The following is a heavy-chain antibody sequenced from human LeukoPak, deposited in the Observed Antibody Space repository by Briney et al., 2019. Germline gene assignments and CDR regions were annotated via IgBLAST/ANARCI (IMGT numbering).Heavy chain of an antibody. Sequence: SETLSLTCTVSGGSTSSYCWSWIRQPPGKGLEWIGYIYYSGSTNYNPSLKSRVTISVDTSKKQFSLKLSSVTAADTAVYYCARGYSSSSGRPDYWGQGTLVTVSS. CDR3: ARGYSSSSGRPDY. CDR2: IYYSGST. D-gene: IGHD6-6*01. J-gene: IGHJ4*02. V-gene: IGHV4-59*08. CDR1: GGSTSSYC.